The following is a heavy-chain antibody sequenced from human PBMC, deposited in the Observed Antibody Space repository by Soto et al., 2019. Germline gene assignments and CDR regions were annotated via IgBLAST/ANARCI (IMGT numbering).Heavy chain of an antibody. V-gene: IGHV1-18*01. Sequence: QVQLVQSGAEIKKPGASVKVSCKTSDYAFSTYTISWVRLAPGQGLEWMGWITTYSGDVHYAQKFQGRVTMTTDTSTRTADMELRGLRSDDTAIYYSPRHEMFGSSWYGFDPWGQGTLVIVSS. D-gene: IGHD6-13*01. J-gene: IGHJ5*02. CDR3: PRHEMFGSSWYGFDP. CDR2: ITTYSGDV. CDR1: DYAFSTYT.